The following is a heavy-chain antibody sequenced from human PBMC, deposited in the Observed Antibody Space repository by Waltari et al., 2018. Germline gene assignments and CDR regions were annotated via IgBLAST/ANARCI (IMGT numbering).Heavy chain of an antibody. D-gene: IGHD2-8*01. CDR3: ARHPMYASTWYEDY. J-gene: IGHJ4*02. V-gene: IGHV4-34*01. CDR2: INHSGST. Sequence: QVQLQQWGAGLLKPSETLSLSCSVYGGSFSGYSWSWIRQPPGKGLEWIGEINHSGSTKYNPSLMGRVTISVDTSKHQFSLKLTSVTAADTGVYYCARHPMYASTWYEDYWGQGALVTVSS. CDR1: GGSFSGYS.